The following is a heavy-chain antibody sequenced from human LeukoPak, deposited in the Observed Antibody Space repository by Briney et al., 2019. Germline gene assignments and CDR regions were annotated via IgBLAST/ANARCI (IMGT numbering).Heavy chain of an antibody. CDR3: ARSKIAARLFGKRYYYYGMDV. J-gene: IGHJ6*02. D-gene: IGHD6-6*01. CDR2: INPNSGGT. Sequence: ASVKVSCKASGYTFTGYYMHWVRQAPGQGLEWMGWINPNSGGTNYAQKFQGRVTMTRNTSISTAYMELSSLRSEDTAVYYCARSKIAARLFGKRYYYYGMDVWGQGTTVTVSS. V-gene: IGHV1-2*02. CDR1: GYTFTGYY.